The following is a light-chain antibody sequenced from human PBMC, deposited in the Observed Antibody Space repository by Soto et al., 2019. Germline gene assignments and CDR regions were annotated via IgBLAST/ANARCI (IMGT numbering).Light chain of an antibody. CDR2: AAS. J-gene: IGKJ1*01. V-gene: IGKV1-39*01. Sequence: DIQMTQSPSSLSASVGDRLTITCRASQGISTYLNWYQQKPGKAPKLLIYAASTLQSAVPSRFSGSGSETDFTLTISSLQPEDFATYSCQQNYSATWTFGQGTKVDI. CDR1: QGISTY. CDR3: QQNYSATWT.